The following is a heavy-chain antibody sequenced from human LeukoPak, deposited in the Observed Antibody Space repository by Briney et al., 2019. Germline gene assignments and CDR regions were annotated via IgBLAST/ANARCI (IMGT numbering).Heavy chain of an antibody. V-gene: IGHV4-34*01. CDR2: INHSGST. CDR1: GGSFSGYY. J-gene: IGHJ6*04. CDR3: ARHLYRYGFRGYNV. Sequence: KPSETLSLTCAVYGGSFSGYYWSWIRQPPGKGLEWIGEINHSGSTNYNPSLKSRVTISVDTSKNQFSLKLSSVTAADTAVYYCARHLYRYGFRGYNVWGKGTTVTISS. D-gene: IGHD5-18*01.